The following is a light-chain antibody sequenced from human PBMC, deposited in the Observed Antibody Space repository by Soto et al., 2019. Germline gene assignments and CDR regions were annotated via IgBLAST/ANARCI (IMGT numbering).Light chain of an antibody. V-gene: IGKV1-5*01. J-gene: IGKJ1*01. CDR1: QSIGTW. Sequence: DIQMTQSPSTLSASVGDRVTITCRASQSIGTWLAWYQQKLGKAPKLLIYDASSLESGVPSRFSGSGSGTEFTLTISSLQPDDFATYYCQQYNTWTFGQGTKVDIK. CDR2: DAS. CDR3: QQYNTWT.